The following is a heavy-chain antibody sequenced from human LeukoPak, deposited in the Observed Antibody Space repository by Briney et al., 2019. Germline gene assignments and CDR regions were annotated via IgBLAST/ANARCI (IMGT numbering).Heavy chain of an antibody. Sequence: PGGSLRLSCVASGFTFSSYAMSWVRQAPGKGLEGVSAISGSGGTTYYADYVKGRFTISRDNSKNTLYLQMKSLRADDTAVYYCAKDSGGSSPNWFDPWGQGTLVTVSS. CDR3: AKDSGGSSPNWFDP. D-gene: IGHD6-6*01. V-gene: IGHV3-23*01. CDR1: GFTFSSYA. CDR2: ISGSGGTT. J-gene: IGHJ5*02.